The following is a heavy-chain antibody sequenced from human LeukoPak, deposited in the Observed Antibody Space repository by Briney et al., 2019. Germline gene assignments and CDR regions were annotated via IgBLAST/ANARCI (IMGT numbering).Heavy chain of an antibody. V-gene: IGHV3-72*01. J-gene: IGHJ6*02. Sequence: PGGSLRLSCAASGFTFSDRDMDWVRQAPGKGLEWVGRPRNKAKSHTTEYAASVKGRFTISRDNSNNSVWLQMNSLKTEDTAVYYCALWSYYYYGLDVWGHGTTVTVSS. CDR2: PRNKAKSHTT. CDR3: ALWSYYYYGLDV. CDR1: GFTFSDRD. D-gene: IGHD5-18*01.